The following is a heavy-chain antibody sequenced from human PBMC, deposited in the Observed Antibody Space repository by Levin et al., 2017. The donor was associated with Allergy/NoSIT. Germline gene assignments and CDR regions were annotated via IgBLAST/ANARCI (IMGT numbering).Heavy chain of an antibody. CDR2: ISWNSDSI. V-gene: IGHV3-9*01. J-gene: IGHJ1*01. CDR1: GFTFDDYA. CDR3: AKDLSGLLGFYLQD. Sequence: SLKISCAASGFTFDDYAMHWVRQAPGKGLEWVSGISWNSDSIAYADSVKGRFTISRDNAKNSLYLQMNSLRVEDTAFYYCAKDLSGLLGFYLQDWGQGTLVTVSS. D-gene: IGHD1-26*01.